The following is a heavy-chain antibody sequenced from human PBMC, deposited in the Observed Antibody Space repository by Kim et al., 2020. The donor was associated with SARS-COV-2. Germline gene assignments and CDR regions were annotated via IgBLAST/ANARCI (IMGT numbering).Heavy chain of an antibody. CDR3: AKVSIFGGGISSYF. D-gene: IGHD3-16*01. Sequence: GGSLRLSCAASGFTFSNYGMNWVRQAPGKGLEWVAVITNNGSFIYYTESVKGRFTISRDNSEDTLHLQMNSLRPEDTAVYYCAKVSIFGGGISSYF. V-gene: IGHV3-30*18. CDR2: ITNNGSFI. CDR1: GFTFSNYG. J-gene: IGHJ2*01.